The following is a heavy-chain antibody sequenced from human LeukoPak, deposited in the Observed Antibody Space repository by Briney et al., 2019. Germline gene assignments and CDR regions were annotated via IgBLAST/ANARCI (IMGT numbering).Heavy chain of an antibody. CDR3: ARRGAVAGWRGDYYYYNMDV. V-gene: IGHV4-34*01. CDR1: GGSFRGYS. Sequence: PPESPCLSRALSGGSFRGYSWSWIRQPPGKGLEWIGEINLSGSTNYNPSPKSRVTISVDTSKNQFSLELISVTAANTAVYYCARRGAVAGWRGDYYYYNMDVWGKGTTVTISS. J-gene: IGHJ6*03. D-gene: IGHD6-19*01. CDR2: INLSGST.